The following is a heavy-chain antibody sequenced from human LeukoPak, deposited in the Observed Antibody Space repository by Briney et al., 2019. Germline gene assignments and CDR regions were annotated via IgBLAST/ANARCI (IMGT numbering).Heavy chain of an antibody. CDR3: ARGPGCGGDCSYYYYYMDV. Sequence: SVKVSCKASGGTFSSYAISWVRQAPGQGLEWMGGIIPIFGTANYAQKFQGRVTITADKSTSTAYMELSSLRSEDTAVYYCARGPGCGGDCSYYYYYMDVWGKGTTVTISS. V-gene: IGHV1-69*06. CDR1: GGTFSSYA. D-gene: IGHD2-21*02. J-gene: IGHJ6*03. CDR2: IIPIFGTA.